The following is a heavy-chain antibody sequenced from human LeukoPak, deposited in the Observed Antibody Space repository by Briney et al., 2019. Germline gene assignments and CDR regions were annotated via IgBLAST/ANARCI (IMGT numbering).Heavy chain of an antibody. J-gene: IGHJ4*02. Sequence: GGSLRLSCAASGFTVSSNYMSWVRQAPGKGLEWVSVIYSGGSTYYADSVKGRLTISRDNSKNTLYLQMNSLRAEDTAVYYCANEAYGSGSYYTDHWGQGTLVTVSS. CDR1: GFTVSSNY. D-gene: IGHD3-10*01. V-gene: IGHV3-66*01. CDR2: IYSGGST. CDR3: ANEAYGSGSYYTDH.